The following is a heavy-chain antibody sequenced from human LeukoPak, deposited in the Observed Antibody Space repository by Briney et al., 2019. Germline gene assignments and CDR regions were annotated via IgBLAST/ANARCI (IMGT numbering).Heavy chain of an antibody. CDR1: GFTFSSYA. Sequence: GGSLRLSCAASGFTFSSYAMSWVRQAPGKGLEWVSAISGSGGSTYYADSVKGRFTISRDNSKNTLYLQMNSLRAGDTAVYYCARGGPDSDYSDYWGQGTLVAVSS. CDR2: ISGSGGST. V-gene: IGHV3-23*01. CDR3: ARGGPDSDYSDY. D-gene: IGHD1-14*01. J-gene: IGHJ4*02.